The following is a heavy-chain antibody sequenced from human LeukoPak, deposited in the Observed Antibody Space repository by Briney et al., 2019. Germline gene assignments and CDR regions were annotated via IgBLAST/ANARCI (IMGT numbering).Heavy chain of an antibody. CDR2: INTDGSIT. CDR3: ASQVALGY. J-gene: IGHJ4*02. Sequence: GGSLRLSCAASGFTFSNYWMHWVRHGPGKGLDWVSHINTDGSITNYADSVKGRFTTSRDNAKNTLYLQMNSLRVEDTAMYYCASQVALGYWGQGILVTVSS. D-gene: IGHD2-15*01. V-gene: IGHV3-74*01. CDR1: GFTFSNYW.